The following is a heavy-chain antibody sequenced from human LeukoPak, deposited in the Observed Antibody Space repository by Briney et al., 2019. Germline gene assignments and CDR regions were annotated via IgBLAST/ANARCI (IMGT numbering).Heavy chain of an antibody. D-gene: IGHD2-21*02. J-gene: IGHJ4*02. CDR3: ARDRVTTTGTLGY. V-gene: IGHV3-21*01. Sequence: GGSLRLSCAASGFTFSSYSMNWVRQAPGKGLEWVSSISSSSSYMYYADSVKGRFTISRDNAKNSLYLQMNSLRAEDTAVYYCARDRVTTTGTLGYWGQGTLVSVSS. CDR1: GFTFSSYS. CDR2: ISSSSSYM.